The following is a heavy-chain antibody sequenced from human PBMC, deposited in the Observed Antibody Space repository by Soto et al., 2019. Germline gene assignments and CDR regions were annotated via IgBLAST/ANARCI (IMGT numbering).Heavy chain of an antibody. V-gene: IGHV4-4*02. J-gene: IGHJ5*02. CDR2: TLYSGRT. CDR3: SSRVTDAPT. D-gene: IGHD3-10*01. Sequence: QVQLQESGPGLVKPSGTLSLTCAVSGASISSGWWIWVRQPPGKGLEWIGETLYSGRTNYNSSLNSRVTISIDKSKKQFSLNLSSVPAADTAVYYCSSRVTDAPTWGQGTLVTVSS. CDR1: GASISSGW.